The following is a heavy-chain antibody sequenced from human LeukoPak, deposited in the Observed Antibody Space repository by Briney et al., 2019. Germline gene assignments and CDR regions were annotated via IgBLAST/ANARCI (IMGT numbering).Heavy chain of an antibody. Sequence: GESLKISFKVSGYRFTTYWIGWVRQMPGKGLEWMGIVYPSDFDTRYSPSFEGHVTMSVDKSISTVYLKWNSLQTSDSAIYYCARSYSSRTSFDYWGQGTLLTVSS. J-gene: IGHJ4*02. CDR3: ARSYSSRTSFDY. V-gene: IGHV5-51*01. D-gene: IGHD6-13*01. CDR2: VYPSDFDT. CDR1: GYRFTTYW.